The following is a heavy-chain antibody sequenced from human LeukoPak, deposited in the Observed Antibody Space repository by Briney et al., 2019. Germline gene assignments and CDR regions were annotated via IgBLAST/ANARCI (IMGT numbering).Heavy chain of an antibody. V-gene: IGHV1-69*13. J-gene: IGHJ6*04. CDR2: IIPIFGTA. Sequence: SVKVSCKASGGTFSSYAISWVRQAPGQGLEWMVGIIPIFGTANYAQKFQGRVTITADESTSTAYMELSSLRSEATAVYYCAREKRDHYFTTYYYGMDVWGKGTTVTVSS. CDR1: GGTFSSYA. D-gene: IGHD2/OR15-2a*01. CDR3: AREKRDHYFTTYYYGMDV.